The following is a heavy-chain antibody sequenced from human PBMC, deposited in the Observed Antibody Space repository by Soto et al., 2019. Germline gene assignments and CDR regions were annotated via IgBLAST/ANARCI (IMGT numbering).Heavy chain of an antibody. CDR3: ARDGRYCSGGSCYXFDP. J-gene: IGHJ5*02. D-gene: IGHD2-15*01. Sequence: NPSETLSLTCTVSGGSISSYYWNWIRQPPGKGLEWIGYIYYSGSTNYNPSLKSRVTISVDTSKNQFSLKLSSLTAADTAVYYCARDGRYCSGGSCYXFDPWAQRTLVTVSS. V-gene: IGHV4-59*01. CDR1: GGSISSYY. CDR2: IYYSGST.